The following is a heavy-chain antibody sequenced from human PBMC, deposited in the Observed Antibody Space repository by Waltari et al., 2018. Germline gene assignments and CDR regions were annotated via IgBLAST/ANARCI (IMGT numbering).Heavy chain of an antibody. J-gene: IGHJ6*02. CDR2: IKQDGSEK. Sequence: EVQLVESGGGVVQPGGCMSLSCAASGFTFSSYWMSWVRPARGKGLEWVANIKQDGSEKYYVDSVKGRFTISRDNAKNSLYLQMNSLRAEDTAVYYCARWGSGYYKGNYYYGMDVWGQGTTVTVSS. V-gene: IGHV3-7*01. CDR1: GFTFSSYW. D-gene: IGHD3-3*01. CDR3: ARWGSGYYKGNYYYGMDV.